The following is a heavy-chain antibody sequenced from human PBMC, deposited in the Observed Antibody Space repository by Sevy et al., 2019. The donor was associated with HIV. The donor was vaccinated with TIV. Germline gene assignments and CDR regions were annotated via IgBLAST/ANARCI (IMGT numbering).Heavy chain of an antibody. V-gene: IGHV3-74*01. CDR2: VNRDGSST. Sequence: GGSLRLSCAASGFTFSSYWMHWVRQAPGKGPVWVSGVNRDGSSTNYADSVKGSFTMSRDSAKNTLYVQMNSLRAEDTAVYFCVAANTWQDYWGQGTLVTVSS. D-gene: IGHD2-15*01. CDR1: GFTFSSYW. CDR3: VAANTWQDY. J-gene: IGHJ4*02.